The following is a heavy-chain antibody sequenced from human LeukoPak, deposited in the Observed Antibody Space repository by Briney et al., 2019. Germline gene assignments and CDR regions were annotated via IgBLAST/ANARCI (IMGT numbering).Heavy chain of an antibody. D-gene: IGHD3-22*01. CDR2: IYYSGST. CDR1: GGAISSYY. J-gene: IGHJ5*02. Sequence: SETLSLTCIVSGGAISSYYWSWIRQPPGKGLEWIGHIYYSGSTNYNPSLKSRVTISVDTSKNQFSLKLSSVTAADTAVYYCARGWGDYYDSSGYSNWFDPWGQGTLVTVSS. CDR3: ARGWGDYYDSSGYSNWFDP. V-gene: IGHV4-59*01.